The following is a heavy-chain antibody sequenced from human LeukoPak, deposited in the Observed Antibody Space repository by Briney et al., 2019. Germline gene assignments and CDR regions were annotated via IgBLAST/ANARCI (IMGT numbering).Heavy chain of an antibody. J-gene: IGHJ3*02. Sequence: SETLSLTCTVSGGTVKSYYWTWIRQPAGRGLEWIGRIYTTGNTNYNPSLKSRVTMSVDTSKNQFSLNLNFVTAADTAVYYCARNYDILTGYYPGAFDIWGQGTMVTVSS. CDR1: GGTVKSYY. D-gene: IGHD3-9*01. V-gene: IGHV4-4*07. CDR3: ARNYDILTGYYPGAFDI. CDR2: IYTTGNT.